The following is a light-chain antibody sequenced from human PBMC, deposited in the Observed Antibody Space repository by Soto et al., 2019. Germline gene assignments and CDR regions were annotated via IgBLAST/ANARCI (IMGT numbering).Light chain of an antibody. CDR3: QQYSSDWT. J-gene: IGKJ1*01. CDR2: KAS. CDR1: QSISTK. V-gene: IGKV1-5*03. Sequence: DIQMTQSPSTLSASVGDRVIITCRASQSISTKLAWFQQKPGKAPKLLIYKASSLQSGVPSRFSGSGSGTEFTLTISSLQPDDFATYHCQQYSSDWTFGQGTKVEIK.